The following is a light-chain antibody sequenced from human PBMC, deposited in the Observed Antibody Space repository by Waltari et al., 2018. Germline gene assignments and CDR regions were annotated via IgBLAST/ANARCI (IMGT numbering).Light chain of an antibody. CDR1: QRGSSR. V-gene: IGKV3-15*01. CDR3: LNSNNWLWT. J-gene: IGKJ1*01. Sequence: EIVMTQSPVTLSVSPGERATLSCRASQRGSSRLAWFQQTPGQATRLLIHGASIRATGIPARFRGSGSGTEFTLTISNLQSEDFAVYYCLNSNNWLWTFGQGTKVEIK. CDR2: GAS.